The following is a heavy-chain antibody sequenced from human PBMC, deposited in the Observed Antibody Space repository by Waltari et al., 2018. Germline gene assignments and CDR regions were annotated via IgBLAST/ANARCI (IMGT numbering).Heavy chain of an antibody. Sequence: QVQLQQWGAGLLKPSETLSLTCAVYGGSFSGYYWSWIRQPPGKGLEWIGEINHSGSTNYNPSLKSRVTISVDTSKNQFSLKLSSVTAADTAVYYCARGGGESGWYIMVYWGQGTLVTVSS. CDR2: INHSGST. CDR1: GGSFSGYY. CDR3: ARGGGESGWYIMVY. J-gene: IGHJ4*02. V-gene: IGHV4-34*01. D-gene: IGHD6-19*01.